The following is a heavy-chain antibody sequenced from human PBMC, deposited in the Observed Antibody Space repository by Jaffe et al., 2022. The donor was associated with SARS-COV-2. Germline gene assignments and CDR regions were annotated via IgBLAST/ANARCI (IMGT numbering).Heavy chain of an antibody. J-gene: IGHJ4*02. CDR2: IYYSGST. Sequence: QLQLQESGPGLVKPSETLSLTCTVSGGSISSSSYYWGWIRQPPGKGLEWIGSIYYSGSTYYNPSLKSRVTISVDTSKNQFSLKLSSVTAADTAVYYCASRVGATVYFDYWGQGTLVTVSS. D-gene: IGHD1-26*01. CDR1: GGSISSSSYY. CDR3: ASRVGATVYFDY. V-gene: IGHV4-39*01.